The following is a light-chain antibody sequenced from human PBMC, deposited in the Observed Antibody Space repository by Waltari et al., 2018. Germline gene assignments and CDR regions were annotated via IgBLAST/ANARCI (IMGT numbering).Light chain of an antibody. CDR2: DDS. V-gene: IGLV3-21*02. CDR1: DMGSTK. J-gene: IGLJ1*01. CDR3: QVWDGFTEQYA. Sequence: SYVLTQQPSVSVAPGPTATITCEVADMGSTKVHWYQQKPGQAPVLVVYDDSDRPSGIPERFSGFNPGNPATLTISRVEAGDEADYYCQVWDGFTEQYAFGTGTKVTVL.